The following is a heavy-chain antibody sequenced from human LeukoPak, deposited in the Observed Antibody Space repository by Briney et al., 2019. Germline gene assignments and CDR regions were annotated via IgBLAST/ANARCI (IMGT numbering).Heavy chain of an antibody. CDR2: ISDIGSI. CDR1: GGSISSYY. CDR3: AGHHPRNTVDF. D-gene: IGHD2/OR15-2a*01. Sequence: SETPSLTCTVSGGSISSYYWSWIRQPPGKGLEWIAYISDIGSINYNPSLKSRVTISLETSKNQFSLKLSSVTAADTAVYYCAGHHPRNTVDFWGQGTLVTVSS. J-gene: IGHJ4*02. V-gene: IGHV4-59*08.